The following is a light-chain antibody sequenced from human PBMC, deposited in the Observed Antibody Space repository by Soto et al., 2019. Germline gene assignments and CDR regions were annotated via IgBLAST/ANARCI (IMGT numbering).Light chain of an antibody. Sequence: IVMTRSPATLSVSPSERANLSCRASQSAGTKLAWYQQTPGQAPRLLIYGASTRATGIPARFSGSGSGTEFTLTISSLQSEDFAVYYCQQYNNWPTWTFGQGTKVDI. V-gene: IGKV3-15*01. CDR3: QQYNNWPTWT. CDR2: GAS. CDR1: QSAGTK. J-gene: IGKJ1*01.